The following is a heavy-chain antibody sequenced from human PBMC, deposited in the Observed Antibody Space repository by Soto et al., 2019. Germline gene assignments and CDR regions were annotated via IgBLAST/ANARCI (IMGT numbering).Heavy chain of an antibody. CDR3: AWGKGWLRFTSPSH. Sequence: EVQLVESGGGLVQPGGSLRLSCAASGFNFNDAYMTWVRLAPGEGLEWVASINHDASEKNFVDSVRGRFTISRDNTERSVFLQMNSLRTDDTTVYYCAWGKGWLRFTSPSHWGQGTLVTVSS. V-gene: IGHV3-7*03. CDR1: GFNFNDAY. D-gene: IGHD5-12*01. CDR2: INHDASEK. J-gene: IGHJ4*02.